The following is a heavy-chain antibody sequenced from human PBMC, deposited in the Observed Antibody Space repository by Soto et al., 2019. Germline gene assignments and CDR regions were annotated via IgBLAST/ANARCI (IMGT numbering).Heavy chain of an antibody. Sequence: EVQLVESGGGLVQPGGSLKLSCAASGFTFSGSAMHWVRQASGKGLEWVGRIRSKANNYATAYAVSVNGRFTISRDDSKTTAYLQMNNLKTEDTAVYFCTGISAYWGQGTLVTVSS. CDR2: IRSKANNYAT. D-gene: IGHD6-13*01. J-gene: IGHJ4*02. CDR1: GFTFSGSA. CDR3: TGISAY. V-gene: IGHV3-73*02.